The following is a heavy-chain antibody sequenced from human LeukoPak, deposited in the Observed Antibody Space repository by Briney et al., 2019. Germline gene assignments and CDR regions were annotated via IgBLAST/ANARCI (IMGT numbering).Heavy chain of an antibody. CDR3: AKGERSYGPFDY. J-gene: IGHJ4*02. D-gene: IGHD5-18*01. V-gene: IGHV3-30*02. Sequence: GGSLRLSCAASGFTFSSYGMHWVRQALGRGLEWVAFIRYDGSNKYYADSVKGRFTISRDNSKNTLYLQMNSLRAEDTAVYYCAKGERSYGPFDYSGQGTLVTVSS. CDR2: IRYDGSNK. CDR1: GFTFSSYG.